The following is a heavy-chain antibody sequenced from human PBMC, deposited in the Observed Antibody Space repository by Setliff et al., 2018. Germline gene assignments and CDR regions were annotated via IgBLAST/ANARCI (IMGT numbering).Heavy chain of an antibody. CDR1: GDSISSGSYY. CDR3: ARVADGSGSFYLGFDY. D-gene: IGHD3-10*01. Sequence: SETLSLTCTVSGDSISSGSYYWNWIRQHPEKGLEWLGYIFHSGSTHYNSSLKSRITISIDTSKNHFSLELNSVTAADSAVYYCARVADGSGSFYLGFDYWGQGTLVTSPQ. V-gene: IGHV4-31*03. J-gene: IGHJ4*02. CDR2: IFHSGST.